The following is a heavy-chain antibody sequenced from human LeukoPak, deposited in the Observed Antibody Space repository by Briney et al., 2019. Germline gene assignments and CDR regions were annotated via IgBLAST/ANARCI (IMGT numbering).Heavy chain of an antibody. CDR1: GGSISSSSYY. CDR3: ARHGRVVPAARP. D-gene: IGHD2-2*01. Sequence: SETLSLTCTVSGGSISSSSYYWGWIRQPPGKGLEWIGSIYYSGSTYYNPSLKSRVTISVDTSKNQFSLKLSSVTAADTAVYYCARHGRVVPAARPWGQGTLVTVSS. V-gene: IGHV4-39*01. CDR2: IYYSGST. J-gene: IGHJ5*02.